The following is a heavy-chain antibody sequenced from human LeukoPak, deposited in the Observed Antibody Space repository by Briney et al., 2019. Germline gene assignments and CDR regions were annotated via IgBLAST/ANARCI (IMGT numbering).Heavy chain of an antibody. CDR3: AREAELLWFGEP. D-gene: IGHD3-10*01. J-gene: IGHJ4*02. CDR2: INPNSGGT. CDR1: GYTFTGYY. Sequence: ASVKVSCKASGYTFTGYYMHWVRQAPREGLEWMGWINPNSGGTNYAQKFQGRVTMTRDTSISTAYMELSRLRSDDTAVYYCAREAELLWFGEPWGQGTLVTVSS. V-gene: IGHV1-2*02.